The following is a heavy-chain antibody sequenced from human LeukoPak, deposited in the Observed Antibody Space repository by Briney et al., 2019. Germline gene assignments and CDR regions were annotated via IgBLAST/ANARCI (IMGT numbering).Heavy chain of an antibody. V-gene: IGHV1-58*01. CDR2: IVVGSGNT. J-gene: IGHJ4*02. D-gene: IGHD1-26*01. Sequence: ASVKVSCKASGFTFTSSAVQWVRQARGQRLEWIGWIVVGSGNTNYAQKFQERVTITRDMSTSTAYMELSSLRSEDTAVYYCAAEIPRSYAWDYWGQGTLVTVSS. CDR1: GFTFTSSA. CDR3: AAEIPRSYAWDY.